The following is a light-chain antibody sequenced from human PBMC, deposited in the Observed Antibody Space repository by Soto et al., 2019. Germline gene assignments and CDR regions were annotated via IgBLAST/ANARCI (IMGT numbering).Light chain of an antibody. CDR3: QHYSSYSEA. V-gene: IGKV1-5*03. CDR1: QTISSW. Sequence: DIPMPQSPSTLSASVGDRVTITCLASQTISSWLAWYQQKPGKAPKLLIYKASTLKSGVPSRFSGSGSGTEFTLTISSLQPDDFATYYCQHYSSYSEAFGQGTKVDI. CDR2: KAS. J-gene: IGKJ1*01.